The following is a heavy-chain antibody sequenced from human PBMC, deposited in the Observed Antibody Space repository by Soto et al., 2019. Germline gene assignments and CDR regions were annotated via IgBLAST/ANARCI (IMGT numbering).Heavy chain of an antibody. J-gene: IGHJ5*01. CDR2: IIPIFGAT. CDR3: ARMGGSFLDS. Sequence: QVQLVQSGAEVKKPGSSVKVSCKASGGTFSSYAITWLRQAPGQGLDWMGEIIPIFGATNFAQKFQGRVTITADKSTTTAYMELSSLASEDTAVYYCARMGGSFLDSWGQGTLVTVSS. D-gene: IGHD1-26*01. V-gene: IGHV1-69*06. CDR1: GGTFSSYA.